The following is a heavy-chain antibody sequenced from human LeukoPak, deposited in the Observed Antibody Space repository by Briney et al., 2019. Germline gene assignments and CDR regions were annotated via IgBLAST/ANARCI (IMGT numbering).Heavy chain of an antibody. J-gene: IGHJ5*02. CDR1: GLTFHNYG. CDR2: ISSSSSTI. CDR3: ASLLGGPMDWFDP. Sequence: GGSLRLSCAAFGLTFHNYGMNWVRQAPGKGLEWVSYISSSSSTIYYADSVKGRFTISRDNAKNSLYLQMNSLRAEDTAVYYCASLLGGPMDWFDPWGQGTLVTVSS. V-gene: IGHV3-48*01. D-gene: IGHD3-16*01.